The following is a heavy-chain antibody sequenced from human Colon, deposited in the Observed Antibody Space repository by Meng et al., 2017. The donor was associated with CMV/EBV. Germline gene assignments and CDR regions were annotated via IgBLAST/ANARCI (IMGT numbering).Heavy chain of an antibody. D-gene: IGHD3-22*01. CDR3: ARELLYYDSSGCFDY. V-gene: IGHV3-20*04. J-gene: IGHJ4*02. CDR2: INWNGGST. CDR1: GFTFTNWW. Sequence: GGSLRLSCAASGFTFTNWWMTWVRQSPGKGLEWVSGINWNGGSTGYADSVKGRFTISRDNAKNSLYLQMNSLRAEDTALYYCARELLYYDSSGCFDYWGQGTLVTVSS.